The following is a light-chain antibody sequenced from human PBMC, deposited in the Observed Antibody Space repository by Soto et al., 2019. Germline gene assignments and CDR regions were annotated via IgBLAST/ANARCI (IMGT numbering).Light chain of an antibody. CDR1: QSVLNRSNNKNY. Sequence: DIVMTQSPDSLAVSLGERATISCRSSQSVLNRSNNKNYLAWYQQKPGQPPKLLIYWASTRESGVPDRFSGSGSGPDFTFTISSLQAEDVAVYYCQQYYSTPAITFGQGTRLEIK. V-gene: IGKV4-1*01. J-gene: IGKJ5*01. CDR2: WAS. CDR3: QQYYSTPAIT.